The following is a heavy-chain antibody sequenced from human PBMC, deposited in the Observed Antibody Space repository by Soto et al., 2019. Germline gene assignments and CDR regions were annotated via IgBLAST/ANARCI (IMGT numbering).Heavy chain of an antibody. CDR3: ARLGYYYDSSGYVALRSKFDP. Sequence: SETLSLTXTVSGGSISSSSYYWGWIRQPPGKGLEWIGSIYYSGSTYYNPSLKSRVTISVDTSKNQFSLKLSSVTAADTAVYYCARLGYYYDSSGYVALRSKFDPWGQGTLVTVSS. CDR1: GGSISSSSYY. V-gene: IGHV4-39*01. D-gene: IGHD3-22*01. J-gene: IGHJ5*02. CDR2: IYYSGST.